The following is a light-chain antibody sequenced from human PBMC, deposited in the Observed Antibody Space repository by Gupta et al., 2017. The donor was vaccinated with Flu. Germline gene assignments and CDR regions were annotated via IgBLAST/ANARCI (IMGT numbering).Light chain of an antibody. CDR3: HLGT. CDR2: DAS. CDR1: QSVSSY. V-gene: IGKV3-11*01. J-gene: IGKJ2*02. Sequence: EIVLTQSPATLSLSPGERATLSCRASQSVSSYLAWYQQKPGQAPRRLIYDASNRAHGIPDRLSVSGSGTDCTLTSRRIETDDCACDDCHLGTFGQGTKMEIK.